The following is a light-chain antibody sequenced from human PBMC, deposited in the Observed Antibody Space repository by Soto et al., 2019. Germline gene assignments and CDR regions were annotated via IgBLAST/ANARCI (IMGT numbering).Light chain of an antibody. Sequence: EILMTQSPATLSVSPGDRATLSCRASPSVSNNLAWYHERPCHAPRLLIYCASTRATVIPARFSGSGSGTEFTLTISSLQSQDFAVYYCQQYNDWPPWTFGQGTKVEIK. V-gene: IGKV3-15*01. CDR2: CAS. CDR1: PSVSNN. CDR3: QQYNDWPPWT. J-gene: IGKJ1*01.